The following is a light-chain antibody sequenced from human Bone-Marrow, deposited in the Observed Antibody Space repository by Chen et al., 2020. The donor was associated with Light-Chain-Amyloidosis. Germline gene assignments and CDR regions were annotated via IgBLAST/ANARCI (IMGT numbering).Light chain of an antibody. V-gene: IGKV1-13*02. CDR1: QDIGTS. CDR2: DAS. CDR3: QQFAFYLVT. J-gene: IGKJ5*01. Sequence: AVQLTQAPSSLSASVGDRFTISCRAGQDIGTSLAWYQHKPGESPRLLIYDASTLESGVPFRFCGRGSGTDFTLTITCLQPEDFATYFCQQFAFYLVTFGPGTRL.